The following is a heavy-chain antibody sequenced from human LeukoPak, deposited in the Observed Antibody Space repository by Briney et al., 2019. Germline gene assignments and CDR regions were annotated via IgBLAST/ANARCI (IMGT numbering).Heavy chain of an antibody. CDR1: GFSFSTHA. Sequence: GGSLRLSCAASGFSFSTHAMSWVRQAPGKGLEWVSDISGNGGSKYYADSVKGRFTVSRDNSKNTLYLHMNSLRAEDTAFYYCAKATGYYDSSAYDYWGQGTLVTVSS. D-gene: IGHD3-22*01. J-gene: IGHJ4*02. CDR2: ISGNGGSK. V-gene: IGHV3-23*01. CDR3: AKATGYYDSSAYDY.